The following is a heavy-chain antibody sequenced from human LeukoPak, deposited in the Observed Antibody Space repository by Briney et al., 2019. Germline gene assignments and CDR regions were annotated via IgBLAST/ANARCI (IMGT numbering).Heavy chain of an antibody. CDR3: AKGSLPDY. Sequence: GGSLRLSCAASGFTFSSYAMHWVRQAPGKGLEWVAVISYDGSNKYYADSVKGRFTISRDNSKNTLYLQMNSLRAEDTAVYYCAKGSLPDYWGQGTLVTVSS. J-gene: IGHJ4*02. D-gene: IGHD4/OR15-4a*01. V-gene: IGHV3-30-3*01. CDR2: ISYDGSNK. CDR1: GFTFSSYA.